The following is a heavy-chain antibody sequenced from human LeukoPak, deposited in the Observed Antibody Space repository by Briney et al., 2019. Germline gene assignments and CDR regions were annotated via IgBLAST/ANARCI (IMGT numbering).Heavy chain of an antibody. CDR2: ISSSGSTI. V-gene: IGHV3-11*01. CDR1: GFTFSDYY. D-gene: IGHD3-22*01. CDR3: ARDLASTFYYDSSGFGY. Sequence: GGSLRLSCAASGFTFSDYYMSWIRQAPGKGLEWVSYISSSGSTIYYADSVKGRFTISRDNAKNSLYLQINSLRAEDTAVYYCARDLASTFYYDSSGFGYWGQGTLVTVSS. J-gene: IGHJ4*02.